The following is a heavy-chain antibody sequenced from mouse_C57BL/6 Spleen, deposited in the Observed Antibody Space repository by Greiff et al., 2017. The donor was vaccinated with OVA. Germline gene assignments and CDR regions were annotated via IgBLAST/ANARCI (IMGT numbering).Heavy chain of an antibody. D-gene: IGHD2-4*01. Sequence: EVQLQESGGGLVQPKGSLKLSCAASGFSFNTYAMNWVRQAPGKGLEWVARIRSKSNNYATYYADSVKDRFTISRDDSESMLYLQMNNLKTEDTAMYYCVRQYDYDEFAYWGQGTLVTVSA. V-gene: IGHV10-1*01. CDR3: VRQYDYDEFAY. CDR1: GFSFNTYA. J-gene: IGHJ3*01. CDR2: IRSKSNNYAT.